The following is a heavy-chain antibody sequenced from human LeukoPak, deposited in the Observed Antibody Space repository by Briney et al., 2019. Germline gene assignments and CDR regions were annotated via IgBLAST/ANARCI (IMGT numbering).Heavy chain of an antibody. CDR2: MNPNSGNT. CDR3: ARDISSSWSLDY. D-gene: IGHD6-13*01. CDR1: GYTFTSYD. Sequence: ASVKVSCKASGYTFTSYDINWVRQATGQGLEWMGWMNPNSGNTGYAQKFQGRVTITRNTSISTAYMELSSLRSEDTAVYYCARDISSSWSLDYWGQGTLVTVSS. J-gene: IGHJ4*02. V-gene: IGHV1-8*03.